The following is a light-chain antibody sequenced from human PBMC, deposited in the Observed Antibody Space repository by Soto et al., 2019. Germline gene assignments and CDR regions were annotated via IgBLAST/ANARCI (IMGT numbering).Light chain of an antibody. CDR2: GNS. V-gene: IGLV1-40*01. J-gene: IGLJ2*01. CDR1: SSNIGAGYD. Sequence: QSVLTQPPSVSGAPGQRVTISCTGSSSNIGAGYDVHWYQQLPGTAPKLLIYGNSNRPSGVPDRFSGSKSGTSASLAITGLQAEDEADYYCQSYDSSLGGNVVFGGGTKVTV. CDR3: QSYDSSLGGNVV.